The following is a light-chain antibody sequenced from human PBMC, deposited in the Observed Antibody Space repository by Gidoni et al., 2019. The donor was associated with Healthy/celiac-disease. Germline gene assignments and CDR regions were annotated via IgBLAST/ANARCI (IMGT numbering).Light chain of an antibody. CDR3: QQYYSTGNT. Sequence: DIVMTQSPDSLAVSLGERATINCKSSQSVLYSSNNKNYLAWYQQKPGQPPKLLIYWASTRESGVPDRFSGSGSGTDFTLTISSLQAEDVAVYYCQQYYSTGNTFGQGTKVEIK. V-gene: IGKV4-1*01. J-gene: IGKJ1*01. CDR1: QSVLYSSNNKNY. CDR2: WAS.